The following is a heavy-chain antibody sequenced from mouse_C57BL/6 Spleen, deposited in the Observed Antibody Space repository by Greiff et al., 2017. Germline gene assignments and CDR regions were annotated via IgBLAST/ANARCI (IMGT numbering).Heavy chain of an antibody. V-gene: IGHV5-17*01. CDR1: GSTFSDYG. CDR3: ARGNYAMDY. CDR2: ISSGSSTI. Sequence: EVMLVESGGGLVKPGGSLKLSCAASGSTFSDYGMHWVGQAPEKGLGWVAYISSGSSTIYYADTVKGRFTISRDNAKNTLFLQMTSLRSEDTAMYYCARGNYAMDYWGQGTSVTVSS. J-gene: IGHJ4*01.